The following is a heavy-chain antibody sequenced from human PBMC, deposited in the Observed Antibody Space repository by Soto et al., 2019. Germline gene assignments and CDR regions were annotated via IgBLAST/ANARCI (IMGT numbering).Heavy chain of an antibody. Sequence: GGTLRLSCAASGISYSNYWMTWARSAPEKGLDCVANIKQDGSQQYYGDSVKGRFTISRDNSRDSLYLQMNCLRDDDTAIYYCARDITRPRTYSVMTRSFDFSDKATLLTGST. J-gene: IGHJ4*02. CDR3: ARDITRPRTYSVMTRSFDF. CDR2: IKQDGSQQ. V-gene: IGHV3-7*01. D-gene: IGHD3-3*01. CDR1: GISYSNYW.